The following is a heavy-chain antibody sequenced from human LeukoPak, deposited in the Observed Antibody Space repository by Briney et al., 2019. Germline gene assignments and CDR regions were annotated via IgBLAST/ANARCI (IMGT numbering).Heavy chain of an antibody. V-gene: IGHV1-69*01. CDR1: GGTFRSFT. Sequence: GASVKVSCKASGGTFRSFTINWVRQAPGQGLEWMGGIIPMFGATNYAQKFQGRVTITADESTSTAYMELSSLRSEDTAVYFCATEQGLRVEARINWFDPWGQGTLVTVSS. D-gene: IGHD1-26*01. CDR2: IIPMFGAT. J-gene: IGHJ5*02. CDR3: ATEQGLRVEARINWFDP.